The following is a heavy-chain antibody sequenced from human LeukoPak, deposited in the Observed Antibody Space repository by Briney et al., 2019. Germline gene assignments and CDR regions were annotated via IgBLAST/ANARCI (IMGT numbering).Heavy chain of an antibody. Sequence: GGSLRLSCAASRFTFCTYAMNWVRQAPGKGLEWVSSISSSSSYIYYADSVKGRFTISRDNAKNSLYLQMNSLRAEDTAVYYCARDISGNFDYWGQGTLVTVSS. CDR2: ISSSSSYI. V-gene: IGHV3-21*01. J-gene: IGHJ4*02. CDR3: ARDISGNFDY. CDR1: RFTFCTYA. D-gene: IGHD1-26*01.